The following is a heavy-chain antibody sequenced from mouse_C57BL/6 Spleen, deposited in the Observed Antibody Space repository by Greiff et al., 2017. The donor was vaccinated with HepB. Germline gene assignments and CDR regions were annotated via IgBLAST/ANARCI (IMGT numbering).Heavy chain of an antibody. CDR2: IYPSDSET. D-gene: IGHD2-1*01. CDR1: GYTFTSYW. J-gene: IGHJ3*01. CDR3: ALIYYGNFPWFAY. Sequence: QVQLQQPGAELVRPGSSVKLSCKASGYTFTSYWMDWVKQRPGQGLEWIGNIYPSDSETHYNQKFKDKGTLTVDKSSSTAYMQLSSLTSEDSAVYYCALIYYGNFPWFAYWGQGTLVTVSA. V-gene: IGHV1-61*01.